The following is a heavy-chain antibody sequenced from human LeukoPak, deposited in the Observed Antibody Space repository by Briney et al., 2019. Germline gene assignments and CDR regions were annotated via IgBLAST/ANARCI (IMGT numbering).Heavy chain of an antibody. Sequence: GASVKVSCKASGSTFTGYYMHWVRQAPGQGLEWMGWINPNSGGTNYAQKFQGRVTMTRDTSISTAYMELSRLRSDDTAVYYCARDKGVWSGYFDYWGQGTLVTVSS. CDR3: ARDKGVWSGYFDY. V-gene: IGHV1-2*02. D-gene: IGHD3-3*01. J-gene: IGHJ4*02. CDR2: INPNSGGT. CDR1: GSTFTGYY.